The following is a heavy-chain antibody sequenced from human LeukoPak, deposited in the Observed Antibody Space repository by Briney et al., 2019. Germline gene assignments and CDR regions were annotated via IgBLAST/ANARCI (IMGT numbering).Heavy chain of an antibody. V-gene: IGHV4-59*01. J-gene: IGHJ4*02. D-gene: IGHD5-18*01. CDR1: GGSIHRYY. Sequence: SETLSLTCTVSGGSIHRYYWSWVRQPPGKGLQWIGYVYNSGTTNYNPSLKSRVTMSVDTSKNQVSLRLTSVTAADTAVYYCARVSRASLWLPLDSWGQGTLVTVSS. CDR2: VYNSGTT. CDR3: ARVSRASLWLPLDS.